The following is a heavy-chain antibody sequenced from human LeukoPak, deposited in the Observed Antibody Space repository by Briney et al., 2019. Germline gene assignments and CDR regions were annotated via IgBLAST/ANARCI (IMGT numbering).Heavy chain of an antibody. Sequence: GASVKVSCKASGYTFTGYYMHWVRQAPGQGLEWMGWINPNSGGTNYAQKCQGRVTMTRDTSISTAYMELSRLRSDDTAVYYCARDQNEYDLWSGYYAYYYYYYMDVWGKGTTVTVSS. CDR3: ARDQNEYDLWSGYYAYYYYYYMDV. V-gene: IGHV1-2*02. CDR2: INPNSGGT. CDR1: GYTFTGYY. D-gene: IGHD3-3*01. J-gene: IGHJ6*03.